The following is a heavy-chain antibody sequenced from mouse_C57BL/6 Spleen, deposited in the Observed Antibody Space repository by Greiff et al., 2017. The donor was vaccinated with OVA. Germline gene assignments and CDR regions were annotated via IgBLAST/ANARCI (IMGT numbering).Heavy chain of an antibody. J-gene: IGHJ3*01. Sequence: VQLQQSGPEQVKPGASVKIPCKASGYTFTDYNMDWVKQSHGKSLEWIGDINPNNGGTIYNQKFKGKATLTVDKSSSTAYMELRSLTSEDTAVYYCARNYDVFAYWGQGTLVTVSA. CDR1: GYTFTDYN. CDR2: INPNNGGT. D-gene: IGHD2-4*01. CDR3: ARNYDVFAY. V-gene: IGHV1-18*01.